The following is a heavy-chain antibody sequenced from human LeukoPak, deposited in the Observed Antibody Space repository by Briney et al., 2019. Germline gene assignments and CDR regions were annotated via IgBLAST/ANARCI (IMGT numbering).Heavy chain of an antibody. D-gene: IGHD6-19*01. CDR1: GFTFDDYA. CDR2: ITWNSDDL. V-gene: IGHV3-9*01. Sequence: GGSLRLSCAASGFTFDDYAMHWVRQAPGKGLEWVSGITWNSDDLHYADSVKGRFTISRDNSKNTLYLQMNSLRAEDTAVYYCAKIAVAGTWVDYWGQGTLVTVSS. CDR3: AKIAVAGTWVDY. J-gene: IGHJ4*02.